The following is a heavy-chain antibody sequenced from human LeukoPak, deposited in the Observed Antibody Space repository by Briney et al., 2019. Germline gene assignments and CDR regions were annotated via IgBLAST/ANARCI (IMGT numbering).Heavy chain of an antibody. CDR1: GFTFSRSW. Sequence: GGSLRLSCAASGFTFSRSWMTWVRQAPGKGLEWVANIKQDGSEKYYVDSVKGRFTISRDNAKNSLYLQMNSLRAEDTAVYYCARGDPDISFGVAGEAFDIWGQGTMVTVSS. CDR3: ARGDPDISFGVAGEAFDI. V-gene: IGHV3-7*01. J-gene: IGHJ3*02. CDR2: IKQDGSEK. D-gene: IGHD3-3*01.